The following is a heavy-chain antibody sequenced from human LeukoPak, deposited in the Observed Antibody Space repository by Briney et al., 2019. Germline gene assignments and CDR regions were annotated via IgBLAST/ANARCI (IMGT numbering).Heavy chain of an antibody. D-gene: IGHD3-22*01. V-gene: IGHV3-23*01. CDR2: ISGSGGST. J-gene: IGHJ3*02. Sequence: GGSLRLSCAASGFTFSSYAMSWVRQAPGKGLEWVSAISGSGGSTYYADSVKGRFTISRDNSKNTLYLQMNSLRAEETAVYYCAKPNYYDSSGYYWNDAFDIWGQGTMVTVSS. CDR1: GFTFSSYA. CDR3: AKPNYYDSSGYYWNDAFDI.